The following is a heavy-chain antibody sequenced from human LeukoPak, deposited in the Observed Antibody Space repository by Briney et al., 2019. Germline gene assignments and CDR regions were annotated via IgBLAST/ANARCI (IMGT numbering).Heavy chain of an antibody. CDR3: ARSYYYDSSGYLYNWFDP. J-gene: IGHJ5*02. V-gene: IGHV4-34*01. CDR1: GGSFNTYY. D-gene: IGHD3-22*01. CDR2: ANHFEST. Sequence: KTSETLSLTCAVSGGSFNTYYWSWIRQPPGKGLEWIGEANHFESTAYNPSLKSRVTISVDTSRSHFSLKLSSVTAADTAVYYCARSYYYDSSGYLYNWFDPWGQGTLVTVSS.